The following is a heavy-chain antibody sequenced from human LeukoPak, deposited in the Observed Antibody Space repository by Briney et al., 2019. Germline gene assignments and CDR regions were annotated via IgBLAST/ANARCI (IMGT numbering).Heavy chain of an antibody. D-gene: IGHD6-13*01. J-gene: IGHJ4*02. V-gene: IGHV4-61*01. CDR2: IYDSVNT. CDR1: GGSFSSGTYY. Sequence: SETLSLTCTVSGGSFSSGTYYWSWIRQPPGKGLEYIGYIYDSVNTNYNPSLKSRATISIDTSKNQFSLKLSSVTAADTAVYYCARDTESRWFYGWGQGTQVTVSS. CDR3: ARDTESRWFYG.